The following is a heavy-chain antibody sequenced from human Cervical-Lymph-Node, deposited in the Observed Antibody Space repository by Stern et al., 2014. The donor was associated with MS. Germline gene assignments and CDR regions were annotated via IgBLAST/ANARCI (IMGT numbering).Heavy chain of an antibody. CDR1: GYTFTSYW. CDR2: IFPGGSDI. J-gene: IGHJ4*02. CDR3: ARQRYFDY. Sequence: EVHLVESGPEVKRPGESLKISCQASGYTFTSYWIGWVRQMPGKGLEWIAIIFPGGSDIRYSPSFQSQVPISADKSSSTAYLQWNNLKASDTAIYYCARQRYFDYWGQGTLVTVSS. V-gene: IGHV5-51*01.